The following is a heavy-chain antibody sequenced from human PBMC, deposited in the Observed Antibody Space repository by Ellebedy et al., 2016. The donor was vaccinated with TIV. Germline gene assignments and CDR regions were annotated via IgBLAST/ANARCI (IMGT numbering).Heavy chain of an antibody. J-gene: IGHJ3*02. D-gene: IGHD2-21*01. V-gene: IGHV1-8*01. Sequence: ASVKVSCXASGYTFTSYDINWVRQATGQGLEWMGWMNPNSGNTGYAQKFQGRVTMTRNTSISTAYMELSSLRSEDTAVYYCAREGVVANAFDIWGQGTMVTVSS. CDR2: MNPNSGNT. CDR3: AREGVVANAFDI. CDR1: GYTFTSYD.